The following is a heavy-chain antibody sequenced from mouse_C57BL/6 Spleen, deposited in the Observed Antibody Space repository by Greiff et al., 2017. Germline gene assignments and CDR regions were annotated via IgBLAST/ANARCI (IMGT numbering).Heavy chain of an antibody. D-gene: IGHD3-1*01. J-gene: IGHJ2*01. V-gene: IGHV1-82*01. CDR2: IYPGDGDT. Sequence: VQLQQSGPELVKPGASVKFSCKASGYAFSSAWMNWVKQRPGKGLEWIGRIYPGDGDTNYNGKFKGKATMTADKSSNTAYMQLSSLTSEDTAVYFCARLGARPGYGGQGTTLTVSS. CDR3: ARLGARPGY. CDR1: GYAFSSAW.